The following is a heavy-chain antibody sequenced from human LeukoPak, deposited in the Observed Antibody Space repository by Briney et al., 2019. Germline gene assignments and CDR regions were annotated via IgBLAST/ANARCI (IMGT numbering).Heavy chain of an antibody. CDR3: AGHAYSSGGYYYYYYMDV. V-gene: IGHV4-34*08. D-gene: IGHD6-25*01. CDR2: INHSGST. CDR1: GFTFSNYN. Sequence: GSLRLSCAASGFTFSNYNMNWVRQPPGKGLEWIGEINHSGSTNYNPSLKSRVTISVDTSKNQFSLKLSSVTAADTAVYYCAGHAYSSGGYYYYYYMDVWGKGTTVTISS. J-gene: IGHJ6*03.